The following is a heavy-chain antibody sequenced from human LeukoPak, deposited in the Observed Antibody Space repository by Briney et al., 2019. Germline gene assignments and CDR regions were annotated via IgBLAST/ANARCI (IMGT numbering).Heavy chain of an antibody. Sequence: PGGSLRLFCAASGFTFSSYAMSWVRQAPGKGLEWVSGISGSGGSTYYADSVKGRFTISRDNSKNTLYLQMNSLRAEDTAVYYCAKAATVTTDLDYWGQGTLVTVSS. CDR3: AKAATVTTDLDY. CDR1: GFTFSSYA. V-gene: IGHV3-23*01. D-gene: IGHD4-11*01. J-gene: IGHJ4*02. CDR2: ISGSGGST.